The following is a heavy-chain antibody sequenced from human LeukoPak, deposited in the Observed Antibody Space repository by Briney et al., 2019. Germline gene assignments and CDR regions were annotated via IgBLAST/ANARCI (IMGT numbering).Heavy chain of an antibody. Sequence: GGSLRLSCAASGFTFSSYWMHWVRQAPGKGLAWVSRINSDESITTYAGSVKGRFTISRDNAKNSLYLQMNSLRAEDTAVYYCVRVGAAFLDDAFDIWGQGTMVTVS. CDR1: GFTFSSYW. D-gene: IGHD2-15*01. V-gene: IGHV3-74*01. J-gene: IGHJ3*02. CDR2: INSDESIT. CDR3: VRVGAAFLDDAFDI.